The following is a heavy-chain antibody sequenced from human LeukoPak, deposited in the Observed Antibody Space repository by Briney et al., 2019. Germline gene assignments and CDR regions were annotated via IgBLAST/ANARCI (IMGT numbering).Heavy chain of an antibody. CDR3: ARVRAVTMVRGVIDYFDY. J-gene: IGHJ4*02. Sequence: SETLSLTCTVSGGSISSSSYYWGWIRQPPGKGLEWIGSIYYSGSTYYNPSLKSRVTISVDTSKNQFSLKLSSETAADTAVYYCARVRAVTMVRGVIDYFDYWGQGTLVTVSS. V-gene: IGHV4-39*07. D-gene: IGHD3-10*01. CDR1: GGSISSSSYY. CDR2: IYYSGST.